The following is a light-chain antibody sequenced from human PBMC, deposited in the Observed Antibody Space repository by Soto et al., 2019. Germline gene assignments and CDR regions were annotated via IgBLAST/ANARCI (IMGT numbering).Light chain of an antibody. CDR1: QSISSW. CDR3: QQYNSYPWT. Sequence: DIQMTQSPSTLSASVGDIVTIICRASQSISSWLAWYQQKPGKAPKLLIYDASSLESGVPSRFSGSGSGTEFTLTITSLQPDDFATYYCQQYNSYPWTFGQGTKVDIK. V-gene: IGKV1-5*02. CDR2: DAS. J-gene: IGKJ1*01.